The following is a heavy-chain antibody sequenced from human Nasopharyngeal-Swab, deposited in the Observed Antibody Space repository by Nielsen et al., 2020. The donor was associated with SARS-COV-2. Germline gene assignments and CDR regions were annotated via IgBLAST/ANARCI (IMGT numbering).Heavy chain of an antibody. CDR2: ISDSGGKT. Sequence: GGSLRLSCGASGFSFSTYAMTWVRQAPGKGLEWASVISDSGGKTFYADSVKGRFTLSRDNSKNTLYLQMNSLRAEDTAIYYCARENYFGSGTLASYDVWGQGTMVTVSS. V-gene: IGHV3-23*01. J-gene: IGHJ3*01. CDR1: GFSFSTYA. CDR3: ARENYFGSGTLASYDV. D-gene: IGHD3-10*01.